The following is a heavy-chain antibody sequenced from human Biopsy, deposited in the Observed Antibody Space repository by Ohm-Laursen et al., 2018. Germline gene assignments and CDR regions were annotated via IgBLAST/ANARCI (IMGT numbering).Heavy chain of an antibody. CDR1: GGSISNNNYY. V-gene: IGHV4-39*01. J-gene: IGHJ6*02. Sequence: GTLSLTCTVSGGSISNNNYYWGWIRQPPGKGLEWIGCIFYRGSTHYKPSLKSRVNISVDTSKNQFSLKLNSVTAADTAVYYCARMDCSGGSCHYYSYGMDVWGQGTTVTVSS. CDR2: IFYRGST. CDR3: ARMDCSGGSCHYYSYGMDV. D-gene: IGHD2-15*01.